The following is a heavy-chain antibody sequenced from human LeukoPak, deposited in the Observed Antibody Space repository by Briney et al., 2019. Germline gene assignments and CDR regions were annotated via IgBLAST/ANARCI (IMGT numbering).Heavy chain of an antibody. CDR2: VSGADGTT. V-gene: IGHV3-23*01. CDR1: GFTFSAYG. D-gene: IGHD2-2*01. CDR3: AKRYCSSTSCSFFDY. J-gene: IGHJ4*02. Sequence: PGGSLRLSCAASGFTFSAYGMSWVRQSPRKGLEWVSGVSGADGTTYYADSVKGRFTISRDNSKNTLYLQMNSPRAEDTAVYYYAKRYCSSTSCSFFDYWGQGTLVTVSS.